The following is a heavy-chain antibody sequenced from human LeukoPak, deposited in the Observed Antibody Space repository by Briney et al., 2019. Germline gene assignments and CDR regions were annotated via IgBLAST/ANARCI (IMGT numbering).Heavy chain of an antibody. CDR1: GYTFTDYY. J-gene: IGHJ4*02. V-gene: IGHV1-2*02. CDR2: INPDSGGP. CDR3: VRESRGILNYFDF. Sequence: ASVKVSCKASGYTFTDYYMHWVRQAPGQGLEWMGWINPDSGGPNYAQKFQGRVTMTRDTSITTACMELSRLRSDDTAVYYCVRESRGILNYFDFWGQGTLVTVSS. D-gene: IGHD3-22*01.